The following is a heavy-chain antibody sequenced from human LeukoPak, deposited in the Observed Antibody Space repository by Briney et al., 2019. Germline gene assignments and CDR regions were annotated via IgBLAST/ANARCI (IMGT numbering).Heavy chain of an antibody. CDR1: GFTFSNYD. Sequence: GGSLRLSCAASGFTFSNYDMHWVRQAPGKGLEWVAVIWYDGSNKYYGDSVKGRFTISRDNSKNTLYLQMNSLRAEDTAVYYCARDQYDTWSRRGNFDSWGQGTLVIVSS. CDR3: ARDQYDTWSRRGNFDS. J-gene: IGHJ4*02. D-gene: IGHD3-3*01. V-gene: IGHV3-33*01. CDR2: IWYDGSNK.